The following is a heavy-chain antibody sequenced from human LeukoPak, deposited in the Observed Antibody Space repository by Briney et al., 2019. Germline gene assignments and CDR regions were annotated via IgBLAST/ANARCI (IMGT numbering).Heavy chain of an antibody. Sequence: GGTLRLSCAASGFTFSKYGMNWVRQAPGKGLEWLSGISPRGGGTYYADSVKGRFTISRDNAKNSLYLQMNSLRAEDTAVYYCAELGITMIGGVWGKGTTVTISS. CDR3: AELGITMIGGV. CDR1: GFTFSKYG. D-gene: IGHD3-10*02. J-gene: IGHJ6*04. CDR2: ISPRGGGT. V-gene: IGHV3-23*01.